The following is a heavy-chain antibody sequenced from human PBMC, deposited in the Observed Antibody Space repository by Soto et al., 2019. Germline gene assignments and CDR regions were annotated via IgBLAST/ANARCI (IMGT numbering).Heavy chain of an antibody. CDR3: ARDPGDSSGYDYGMDV. J-gene: IGHJ6*02. D-gene: IGHD3-22*01. Sequence: PSETLSLTCTVSGGSISSGDYYWSWIRQPPGKGLEWIGYIYYSGSTYYNPSLKSRVTISVDTSKNQFSLKLSSVTAADTAVYYCARDPGDSSGYDYGMDVWGQGTTVTAP. V-gene: IGHV4-30-4*01. CDR2: IYYSGST. CDR1: GGSISSGDYY.